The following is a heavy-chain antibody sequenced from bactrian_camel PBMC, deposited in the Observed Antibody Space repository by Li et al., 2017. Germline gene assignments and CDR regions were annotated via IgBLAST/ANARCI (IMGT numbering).Heavy chain of an antibody. J-gene: IGHJ6*01. D-gene: IGHD4*01. CDR3: VRAQGPKFSDYVFVFGY. CDR2: INSGGGST. CDR1: GFPLSRFD. V-gene: IGHV3S40*01. Sequence: VQLVESGGGLVQPGGSLRLSCAASGFPLSRFDMNWVRQAPGKGLEWVSGINSGGGSTYYLDSVKGRFTISRDNVQNTVSLQMNSLKPEDTAVYYCVRAQGPKFSDYVFVFGYWGQGTQVTVS.